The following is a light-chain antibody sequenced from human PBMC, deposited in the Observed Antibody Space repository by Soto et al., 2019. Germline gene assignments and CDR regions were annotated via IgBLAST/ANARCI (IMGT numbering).Light chain of an antibody. CDR3: QQYYDPPLT. Sequence: DIVMTQSPDSLTVSLGERATVNRKSSQSILYNSNNKNYLAWYQQKIGQPPKLLISWASIRESGVPDRFSGSGSGTDFTLTISSLQAEDVAVYYCQQYYDPPLTFGGGTKVEI. V-gene: IGKV4-1*01. J-gene: IGKJ4*01. CDR1: QSILYNSNNKNY. CDR2: WAS.